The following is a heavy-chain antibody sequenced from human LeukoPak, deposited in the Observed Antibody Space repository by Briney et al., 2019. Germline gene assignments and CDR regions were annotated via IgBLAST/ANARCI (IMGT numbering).Heavy chain of an antibody. D-gene: IGHD4-23*01. CDR3: ARGRRMTTVVTPTDY. Sequence: GGSLRLSCAASGFTFSSYSMNWVRQAPGKGLEWVSSISSSSSYIYYADSVKGRFTISRDNAKNSLYLQMSSLRAEDTAVYYCARGRRMTTVVTPTDYWGQGTLVTVSS. CDR1: GFTFSSYS. CDR2: ISSSSSYI. V-gene: IGHV3-21*01. J-gene: IGHJ4*02.